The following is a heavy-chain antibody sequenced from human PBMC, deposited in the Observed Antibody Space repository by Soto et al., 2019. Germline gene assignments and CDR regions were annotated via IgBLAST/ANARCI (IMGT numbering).Heavy chain of an antibody. D-gene: IGHD2-15*01. CDR3: ARDPRYCSGGSCYQEAYYYGMDV. CDR2: INPNSGGT. CDR1: GYTFTGYY. V-gene: IGHV1-2*04. J-gene: IGHJ6*02. Sequence: ASVKVSCKASGYTFTGYYMHWVRQAPGQGLEWMGWINPNSGGTNYAQKFQGWVTMTRDTSISKAYMELSRLRSDDTAGYYCARDPRYCSGGSCYQEAYYYGMDVWGQGTTVTVSS.